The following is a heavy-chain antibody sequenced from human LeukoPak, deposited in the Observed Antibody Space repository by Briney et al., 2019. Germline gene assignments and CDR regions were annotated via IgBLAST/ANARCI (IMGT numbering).Heavy chain of an antibody. CDR1: GFTFSSYE. V-gene: IGHV3-48*03. CDR2: ISSSGSTI. CDR3: ARDYYDILTGYKYFDY. D-gene: IGHD3-9*01. Sequence: GGSLRLSCAASGFTFSSYEMNWVRQATGKGLEWVSYISSSGSTIYYADSVKGRFTISRDNAKNSLYLQMNSLRAEDTAVYYCARDYYDILTGYKYFDYWGQGTLVTVSS. J-gene: IGHJ4*02.